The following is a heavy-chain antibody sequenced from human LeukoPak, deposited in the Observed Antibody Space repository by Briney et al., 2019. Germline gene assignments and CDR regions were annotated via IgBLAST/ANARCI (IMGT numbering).Heavy chain of an antibody. CDR1: GGSMTSYY. J-gene: IGHJ4*02. CDR3: ARHLTIAAAGTFDY. Sequence: SETLSLTCTVSGGSMTSYYWSWVRQPPGQGLEWIGYTYYSGSTNYNPSLKSRLTISVDTSKNQFSLKRSSVTAADTAVYYCARHLTIAAAGTFDYWGQGTLVTVSS. CDR2: TYYSGST. V-gene: IGHV4-59*08. D-gene: IGHD6-13*01.